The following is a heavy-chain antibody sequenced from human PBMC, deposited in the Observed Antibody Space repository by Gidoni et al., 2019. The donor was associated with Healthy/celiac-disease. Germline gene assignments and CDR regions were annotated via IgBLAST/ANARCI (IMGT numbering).Heavy chain of an antibody. CDR1: GFTFSSYG. D-gene: IGHD3-9*01. Sequence: QLQLVESGGGVVQPGRSLRLSCAASGFTFSSYGIHWVRQGPGKGLEWVSVIWYDESNKYYADSVKVRFTISRDNSKNTLYLQMNSLRAEDTAVYYCARGDILTGYYRFDYWGQGTLVTVSS. CDR3: ARGDILTGYYRFDY. V-gene: IGHV3-33*01. CDR2: IWYDESNK. J-gene: IGHJ4*02.